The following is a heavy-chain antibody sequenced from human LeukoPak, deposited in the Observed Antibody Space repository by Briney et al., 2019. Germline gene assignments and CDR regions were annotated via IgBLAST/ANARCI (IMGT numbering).Heavy chain of an antibody. CDR2: IYYGGST. CDR1: GGSISSSNYY. CDR3: AGVRRIISRNWFDP. Sequence: PSETLSLPCTVSGGSISSSNYYWGWIRQPPGKGLEWIGTIYYGGSTYYNPSLKSRVTIAVDTSKNQFSLKLSSVTAADTAVYFCAGVRRIISRNWFDPWGHGTLVTVSS. J-gene: IGHJ5*02. V-gene: IGHV4-39*01. D-gene: IGHD3-10*01.